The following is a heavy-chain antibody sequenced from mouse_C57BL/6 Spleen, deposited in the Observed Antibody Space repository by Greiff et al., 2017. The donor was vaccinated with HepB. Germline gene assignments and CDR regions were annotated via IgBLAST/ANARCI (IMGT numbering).Heavy chain of an antibody. J-gene: IGHJ2*01. V-gene: IGHV1-55*01. D-gene: IGHD2-1*01. CDR2: IYPGSGST. CDR3: ARGGNYLEDY. Sequence: QVHVKQSGAELVKPGASVKMSCKASGYTFTSYWITWVKQRPGQGLEWIGDIYPGSGSTNYNEKFKSKATLTVDTSSSTAYMQLSSLTSEDSAVYYCARGGNYLEDYWGQGTTLTVSS. CDR1: GYTFTSYW.